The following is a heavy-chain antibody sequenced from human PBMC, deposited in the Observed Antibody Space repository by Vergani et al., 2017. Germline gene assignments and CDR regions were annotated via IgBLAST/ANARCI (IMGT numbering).Heavy chain of an antibody. D-gene: IGHD6-19*01. CDR1: GYSLTAYW. Sequence: EVQLVQSGAEVKKTGESLKISCKTSGYSLTAYWIAWVRQRPGKGLEWMAIMYPADSDTRYSPSFQGQVTISVDKSISTAYLQWSSLKASDTAMYYCARQVAVAGKWWGPYYYYGMDVWGQGTTVTVSS. CDR2: MYPADSDT. V-gene: IGHV5-51*01. J-gene: IGHJ6*02. CDR3: ARQVAVAGKWWGPYYYYGMDV.